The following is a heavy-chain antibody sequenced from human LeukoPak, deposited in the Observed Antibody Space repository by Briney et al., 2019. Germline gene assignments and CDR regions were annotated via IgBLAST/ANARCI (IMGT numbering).Heavy chain of an antibody. Sequence: QPGGSLRLSCAASGFTFSSYAMHWVRQAPGKGLEWVAVISYDGSNKYYADSVKGRFTISRDNSKNTLYLQMNSLRAEDTAVYYCARAYRQKGDTAMVRDAFDIWGQGTMVTVSS. CDR3: ARAYRQKGDTAMVRDAFDI. CDR1: GFTFSSYA. J-gene: IGHJ3*02. D-gene: IGHD5-18*01. CDR2: ISYDGSNK. V-gene: IGHV3-30-3*01.